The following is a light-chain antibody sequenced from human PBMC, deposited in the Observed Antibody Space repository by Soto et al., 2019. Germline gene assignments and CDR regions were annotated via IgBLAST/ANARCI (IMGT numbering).Light chain of an antibody. J-gene: IGKJ2*01. CDR1: QSVSSN. V-gene: IGKV3-15*01. Sequence: EIVMTQSPATLSVSPGERATLSCRASQSVSSNLAWYQQKPGQAPRLLIYGASTRATGIPARFSGSGSGTEFTLTISSLQSEDFALYYCQQSGTFGQGTKLEIK. CDR3: QQSGT. CDR2: GAS.